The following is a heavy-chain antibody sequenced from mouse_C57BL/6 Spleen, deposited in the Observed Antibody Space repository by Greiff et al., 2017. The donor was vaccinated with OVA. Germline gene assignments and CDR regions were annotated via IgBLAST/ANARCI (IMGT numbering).Heavy chain of an antibody. D-gene: IGHD1-1*01. CDR1: GYTFTSYG. J-gene: IGHJ4*01. CDR2: IYPRSGNT. CDR3: ARFPHGSSWDLYAMDY. V-gene: IGHV1-81*01. Sequence: QVQLQQSGAELARPGASVKLSCKASGYTFTSYGISWVKQRTGQGLEWIGEIYPRSGNTYYNEKFKGKATLTADKSSSTAYMELRSLTSEDSAVYFCARFPHGSSWDLYAMDYWGQGTSVTVSS.